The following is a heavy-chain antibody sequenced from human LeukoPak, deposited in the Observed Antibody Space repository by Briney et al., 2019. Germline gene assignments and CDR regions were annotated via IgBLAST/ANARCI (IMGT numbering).Heavy chain of an antibody. V-gene: IGHV3-48*03. CDR2: IFASGSTT. Sequence: LPGGTLRLSCAASGFTFSGYAMNWVRQAPGKGLEWVSLIFASGSTTKYADSVKGRFTISRDNAKNSLYLQMNSLRAEDTAVYYCARGWFGELFFDYWGQGTLVTVSS. J-gene: IGHJ4*02. CDR3: ARGWFGELFFDY. D-gene: IGHD3-10*01. CDR1: GFTFSGYA.